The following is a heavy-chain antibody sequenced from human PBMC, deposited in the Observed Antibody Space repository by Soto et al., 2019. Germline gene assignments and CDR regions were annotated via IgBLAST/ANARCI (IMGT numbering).Heavy chain of an antibody. D-gene: IGHD1-1*01. J-gene: IGHJ6*04. CDR2: ISRRSSTI. CDR3: AKTGIEESGTIYGMDV. CDR1: WLTSGKYS. Sequence: AASWLTSGKYSRNCVRQATGKGLEWISSISRRSSTIYYADSVKGRFTIYRDNAKNSLSLEMNSLRDEDTAVYYCAKTGIEESGTIYGMDVLGNGTTVTVSS. V-gene: IGHV3-48*02.